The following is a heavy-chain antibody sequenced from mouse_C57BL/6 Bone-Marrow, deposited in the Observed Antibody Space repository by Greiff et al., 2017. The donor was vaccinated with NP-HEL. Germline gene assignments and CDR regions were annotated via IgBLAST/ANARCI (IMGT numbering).Heavy chain of an antibody. J-gene: IGHJ2*01. CDR3: TTGLIYYDYDGFDY. D-gene: IGHD2-4*01. V-gene: IGHV14-4*01. CDR1: GFNIKDDY. CDR2: IDPENGDT. Sequence: VQLQQSGAELVRPGASVKLSCTASGFNIKDDYMHWVKQRPEQGLEWIGWIDPENGDTEYASKFQGKATITADTSSNTAYLQLSSLTSEDTAVYYCTTGLIYYDYDGFDYWGQGTTLTVSS.